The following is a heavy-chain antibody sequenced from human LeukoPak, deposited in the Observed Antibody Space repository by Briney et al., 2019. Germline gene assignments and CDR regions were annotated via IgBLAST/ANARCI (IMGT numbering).Heavy chain of an antibody. CDR1: GFTFSSYE. V-gene: IGHV3-48*03. CDR3: ARDRTDYIDV. CDR2: ISSSGSTI. J-gene: IGHJ6*03. D-gene: IGHD1-1*01. Sequence: AGGSLRLSCAASGFTFSSYEMNWVRQAPGKGLEWVSYISSSGSTIYYADSVKGRFTVSRDNAKNSLYLQMNSLRAEDTAVYYCARDRTDYIDVWGKGTTVTVSS.